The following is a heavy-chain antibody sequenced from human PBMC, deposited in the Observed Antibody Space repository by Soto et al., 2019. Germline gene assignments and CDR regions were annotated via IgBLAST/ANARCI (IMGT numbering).Heavy chain of an antibody. CDR1: GFTFSSYA. V-gene: IGHV3-23*01. J-gene: IGHJ4*02. Sequence: GGSLRLSCAASGFTFSSYAMSWVRQAPGKGLEWVSAISGSGGSTYYADSVKGRFTISRDNSKNTLYLQMNSLRAEDTAVYYCAKGGYYYDSSGYDYWGQGTLVTVSS. D-gene: IGHD3-22*01. CDR2: ISGSGGST. CDR3: AKGGYYYDSSGYDY.